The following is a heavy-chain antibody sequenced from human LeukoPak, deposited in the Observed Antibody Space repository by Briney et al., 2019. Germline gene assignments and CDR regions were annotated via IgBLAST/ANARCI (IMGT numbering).Heavy chain of an antibody. J-gene: IGHJ6*03. Sequence: SETLSLTCTVSGGSISSYYWSWIRQPPGKGLEWIGYIYYSGSTNYNPSLKSRVTISVDTSKNQFSLKLSSVTAADTAVYYCARVGYDFWSGPPLYYYYYYKDVWGKGTTVTVSS. V-gene: IGHV4-59*01. CDR3: ARVGYDFWSGPPLYYYYYYKDV. CDR2: IYYSGST. CDR1: GGSISSYY. D-gene: IGHD3-3*01.